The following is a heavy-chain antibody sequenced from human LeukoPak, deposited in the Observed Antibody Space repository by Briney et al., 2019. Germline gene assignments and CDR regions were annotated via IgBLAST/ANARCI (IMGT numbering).Heavy chain of an antibody. CDR1: GGSISSSNW. J-gene: IGHJ6*03. Sequence: PSETLSLTCAVSGGSISSSNWWSWVRQPPGKGLEWIGEIYHSGSTNYNPSLKSRVTISVDTSKNQFSLKLSSVTAADTAVYYCARAYYGYSYGYMDVWGKGTTVTVSS. D-gene: IGHD5-18*01. CDR3: ARAYYGYSYGYMDV. CDR2: IYHSGST. V-gene: IGHV4-4*02.